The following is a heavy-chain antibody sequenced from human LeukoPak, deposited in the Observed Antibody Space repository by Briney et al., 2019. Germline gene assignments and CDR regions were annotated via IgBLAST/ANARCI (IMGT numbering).Heavy chain of an antibody. CDR3: ARELGYCSGGSCYFDY. CDR1: GGTFSSYA. CDR2: IIPIFGTA. Sequence: GSSVKVSYKASGGTFSSYAISWVRQAPGQGLKWMGRIIPIFGTANCAQKFQGRVTITTDESTSTAYMELSSLRSEDTAVYCCARELGYCSGGSCYFDYWGQGTLVTVSS. V-gene: IGHV1-69*05. D-gene: IGHD2-15*01. J-gene: IGHJ4*02.